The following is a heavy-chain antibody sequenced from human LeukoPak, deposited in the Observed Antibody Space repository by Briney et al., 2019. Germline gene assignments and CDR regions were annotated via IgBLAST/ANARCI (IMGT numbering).Heavy chain of an antibody. CDR3: ARAGHYYYYYMDV. D-gene: IGHD2-8*02. CDR1: GYTFTGYY. J-gene: IGHJ6*03. V-gene: IGHV1-2*02. CDR2: INPNSGGT. Sequence: ASVEVSCKASGYTFTGYYMHWVRQAPGQGIEWMGWINPNSGGTNYAQKFQGRVTMTRDTSISTAYMELSRLRSDDTAVYYCARAGHYYYYYMDVWGKGTTVTVSS.